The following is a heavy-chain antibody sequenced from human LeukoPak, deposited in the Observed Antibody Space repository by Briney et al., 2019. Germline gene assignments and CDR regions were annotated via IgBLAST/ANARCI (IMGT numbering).Heavy chain of an antibody. J-gene: IGHJ3*02. CDR2: IYTSGGT. Sequence: SETLSLTCALSHNNYRKHVGTSVAQPAGKGLEWIGRIYTSGGTNYNPSLKTRVTISVDTSKNQVSLKLSSVTAAGTGVKSGARVYQRRAIDIWGQGTLVTVSS. V-gene: IGHV4-4*07. CDR3: ARVYQRRAIDI. D-gene: IGHD2-2*01. CDR1: HNNYRKHV.